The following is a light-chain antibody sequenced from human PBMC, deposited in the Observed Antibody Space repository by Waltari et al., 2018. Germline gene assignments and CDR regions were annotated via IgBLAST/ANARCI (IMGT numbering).Light chain of an antibody. CDR3: SSYSTSSTLVV. CDR1: SSDVGGYDY. Sequence: QSALTQTAAVSGSPGQSISISCTGTSSDVGGYDYVSWYQQYPGKAPKLMIFDVSNRPSGFSDRFSGSKSGNTASLTISGLQAEDEAYYYCSSYSTSSTLVVFGGGTKVTVL. V-gene: IGLV2-14*03. J-gene: IGLJ2*01. CDR2: DVS.